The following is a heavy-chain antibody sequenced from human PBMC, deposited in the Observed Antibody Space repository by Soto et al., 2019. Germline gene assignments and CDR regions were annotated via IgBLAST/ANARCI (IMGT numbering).Heavy chain of an antibody. CDR1: GGSISSYY. CDR2: IYYSGST. V-gene: IGHV4-59*01. D-gene: IGHD3-22*01. Sequence: SETLSLTCTVSGGSISSYYWSWIRQPPGKGLEWIGYIYYSGSTNYNPSLKSRVAISVDTSKNQFSLKLSSVTAADTAVYYCARSYDSSGYYFDYWGQGTLVTVSS. J-gene: IGHJ4*02. CDR3: ARSYDSSGYYFDY.